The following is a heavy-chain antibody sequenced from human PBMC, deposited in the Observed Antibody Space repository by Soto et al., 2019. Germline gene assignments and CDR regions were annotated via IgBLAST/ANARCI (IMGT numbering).Heavy chain of an antibody. CDR3: ARLSYSSGWYFDY. Sequence: SETLSLTCTVSGGSISSSSYYWGWIRQPPGKGLEWIGTIYYSGSTYYNPSLKSRVTISVDTSKNQFSLKLSSVTAADTAVYYCARLSYSSGWYFDYWGQGTLVTVSS. CDR1: GGSISSSSYY. CDR2: IYYSGST. V-gene: IGHV4-39*01. D-gene: IGHD6-19*01. J-gene: IGHJ4*02.